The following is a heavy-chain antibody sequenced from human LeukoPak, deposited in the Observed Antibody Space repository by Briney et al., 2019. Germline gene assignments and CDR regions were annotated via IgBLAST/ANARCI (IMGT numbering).Heavy chain of an antibody. V-gene: IGHV3-33*06. CDR1: GFTFSSYG. Sequence: GGSLRLSCAASGFTFSSYGMHWVRQAPGKGLEWVVIIWYDGNKNYADSVKGRFTISRDNSKNTLYLQINSLRAEDTAMYYCAKEISLNDAFDIWGQGTMVTVSS. J-gene: IGHJ3*02. D-gene: IGHD2-15*01. CDR2: IWYDGNK. CDR3: AKEISLNDAFDI.